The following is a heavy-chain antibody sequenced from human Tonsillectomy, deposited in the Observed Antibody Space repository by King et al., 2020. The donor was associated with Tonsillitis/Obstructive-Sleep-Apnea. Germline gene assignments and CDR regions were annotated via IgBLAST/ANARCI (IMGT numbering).Heavy chain of an antibody. Sequence: QLVQSGAEVKKPGSSVKVPCKASGGTINSYGISWVRQAPGQGLEWMGRIIPMLDIRNYAQKFQGRVTFTADTSTSTAYLELSRLRSEDTAVYYCATSTASLAAAGGFDFWGQGTIVTVSS. CDR2: IIPMLDIR. J-gene: IGHJ3*01. CDR3: ATSTASLAAAGGFDF. V-gene: IGHV1-69*04. D-gene: IGHD6-13*01. CDR1: GGTINSYG.